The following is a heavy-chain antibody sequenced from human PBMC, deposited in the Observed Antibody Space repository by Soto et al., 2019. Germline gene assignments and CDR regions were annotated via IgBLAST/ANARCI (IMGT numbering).Heavy chain of an antibody. Sequence: QVQLQESGPGLVKPSETLSLTCSVSGGSISGYYWSWIRQSPGKGLEWIGYIYYGGSTDYNPSLQSRATISVDTSKKQFSLKMNSVTAADTAVYFCARDLFVSPGWFGHVGAGFDVWGQGTTVTVSS. J-gene: IGHJ6*02. CDR1: GGSISGYY. CDR3: ARDLFVSPGWFGHVGAGFDV. D-gene: IGHD3-10*01. V-gene: IGHV4-59*01. CDR2: IYYGGST.